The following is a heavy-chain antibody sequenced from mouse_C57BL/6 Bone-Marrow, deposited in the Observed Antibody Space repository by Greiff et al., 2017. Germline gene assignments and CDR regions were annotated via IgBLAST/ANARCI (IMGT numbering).Heavy chain of an antibody. Sequence: DVKLVESEGGLVQPGSSMKLSCTASGFTFSDYYMAWVRQVPEKGLEWVANINYDGSSTYYLDSLKSRFIISRDNAKNILYLQMSSLKSEDTATYYCAREGLYYAMDYWGQGTSVTVSS. J-gene: IGHJ4*01. V-gene: IGHV5-16*01. CDR1: GFTFSDYY. D-gene: IGHD6-1*01. CDR2: INYDGSST. CDR3: AREGLYYAMDY.